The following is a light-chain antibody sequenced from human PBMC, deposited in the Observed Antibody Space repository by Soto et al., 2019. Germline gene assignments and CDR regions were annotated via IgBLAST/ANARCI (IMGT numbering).Light chain of an antibody. CDR3: PQHTSYSEA. CDR1: QTISSW. V-gene: IGKV1-5*03. J-gene: IGKJ1*01. CDR2: KAS. Sequence: DIQMTQSPSTLSGSVGDRVTITCRASQTISSWLAWYQQKPGKAPKLLIYKASTLKSGVPSRFSGSGSGTEFTLTISSLKPDDFATYYCPQHTSYSEAFGHGTKVNIK.